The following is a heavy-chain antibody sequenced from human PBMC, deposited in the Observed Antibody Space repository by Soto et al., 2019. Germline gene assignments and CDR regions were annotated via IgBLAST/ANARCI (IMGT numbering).Heavy chain of an antibody. J-gene: IGHJ5*02. V-gene: IGHV1-18*01. CDR2: ISAYSGNT. CDR3: ARHAGSSCSITICYSSVGHDWFSP. CDR1: GYTFTTYG. Sequence: ASVKVSCKASGYTFTTYGISWVRQAPGQGLEWMGWISAYSGNTNFAQKFRGRLSMTTDTSTSTVYMELGPLTSDDTAVYYCARHAGSSCSITICYSSVGHDWFSPWGQGSPVTVSA. D-gene: IGHD2-2*01.